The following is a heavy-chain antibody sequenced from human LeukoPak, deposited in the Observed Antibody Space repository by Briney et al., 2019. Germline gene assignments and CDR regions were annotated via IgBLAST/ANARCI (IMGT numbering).Heavy chain of an antibody. CDR3: VKSTGWYSSSWYLTD. CDR2: ISGSGGNT. V-gene: IGHV3-23*01. J-gene: IGHJ4*02. Sequence: QPGRSLRLSCAASGFTFDDYAMHWVRQAPGKGLEWVSGISGSGGNTNYADSVKGRFTISRDNSKNTLYPQMSSLRAEDTAVYYCVKSTGWYSSSWYLTDWGQGTLVTVSS. CDR1: GFTFDDYA. D-gene: IGHD6-13*01.